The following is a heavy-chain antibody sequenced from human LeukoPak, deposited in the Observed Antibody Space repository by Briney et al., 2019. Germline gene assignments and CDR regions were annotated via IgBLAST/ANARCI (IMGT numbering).Heavy chain of an antibody. CDR1: GFTFDDYG. Sequence: GGSLRLSCAASGFTFDDYGMSWVRQAPGKGLEWVSSISSDSRYIFYADSVKGRFTTSRDNAKNSLYLQMISLRGEDTAVYYCARVGDGYNLGWWGQGTLVTVSS. CDR2: ISSDSRYI. CDR3: ARVGDGYNLGW. V-gene: IGHV3-21*01. J-gene: IGHJ4*02. D-gene: IGHD5-12*01.